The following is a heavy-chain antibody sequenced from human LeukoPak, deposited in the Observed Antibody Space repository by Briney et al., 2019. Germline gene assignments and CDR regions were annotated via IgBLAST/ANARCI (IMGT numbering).Heavy chain of an antibody. CDR2: IYYSGNT. Sequence: SETLSLTCTVSGGSISSSSYYWGWICQPPGKGLEWIGSIYYSGNTYYNPSLKSRVTISVDTSKNQFSLRLSSVTAADTAVYYCARLGGAFDIWGQATMVTVSS. V-gene: IGHV4-39*01. J-gene: IGHJ3*02. CDR3: ARLGGAFDI. CDR1: GGSISSSSYY. D-gene: IGHD1-26*01.